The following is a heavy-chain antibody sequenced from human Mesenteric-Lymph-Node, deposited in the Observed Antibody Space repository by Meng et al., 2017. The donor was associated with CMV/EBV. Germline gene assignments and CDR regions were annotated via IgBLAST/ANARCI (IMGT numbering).Heavy chain of an antibody. CDR2: INSGANT. Sequence: RLSCAASGFTFSSYSMNWVRQAPGKGLEWVSLINSGANTYYADSVRGRFTISRDNSKNTLYLQMNSLRAEDTAVYYCAGERHASFDYWGQGTLVTVSS. J-gene: IGHJ4*02. V-gene: IGHV3-53*01. CDR3: AGERHASFDY. CDR1: GFTFSSYS.